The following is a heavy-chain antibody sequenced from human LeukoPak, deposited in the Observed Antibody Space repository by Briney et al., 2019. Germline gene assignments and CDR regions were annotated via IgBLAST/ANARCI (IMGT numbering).Heavy chain of an antibody. Sequence: GGSLRLSCAASGFTFSIYWMDWVRQAPGKGLVWVSRINSDGSSTFYADSVKGRFTISRDNAQNTLYLQMNSLRAEDTAVYYCAGGISVAYSFDYWGQGALVTVSS. CDR2: INSDGSST. V-gene: IGHV3-74*01. J-gene: IGHJ4*02. CDR3: AGGISVAYSFDY. CDR1: GFTFSIYW. D-gene: IGHD6-19*01.